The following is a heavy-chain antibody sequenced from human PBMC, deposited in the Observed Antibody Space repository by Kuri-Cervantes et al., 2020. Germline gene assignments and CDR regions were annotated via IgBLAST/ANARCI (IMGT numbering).Heavy chain of an antibody. CDR2: ITSSGRYL. CDR1: GLNFNSHT. D-gene: IGHD3-10*01. Sequence: GESLKISCTASGLNFNSHTMNWVRQAPGKGLEWVASITSSGRYLYYADSVKGRFTISRDNAKSSLFLQMSSLRAEDTAVYYCARDLIMSAFYHMDVWGKGTTVTVSS. J-gene: IGHJ6*03. CDR3: ARDLIMSAFYHMDV. V-gene: IGHV3-21*03.